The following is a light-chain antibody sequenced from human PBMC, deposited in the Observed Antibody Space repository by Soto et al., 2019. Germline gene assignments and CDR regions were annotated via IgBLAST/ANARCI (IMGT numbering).Light chain of an antibody. CDR2: GNS. Sequence: QSVLTQPPSVSGAPGQRVTISCTGSSSNIGAGYDVHWYQQLPGTAPKLLIYGNSNRPSGVPDRFSGSKSGTSASLAITGLQGGDGVDYYRQPYDSSLSGSVFGGGPQRPVL. CDR1: SSNIGAGYD. CDR3: QPYDSSLSGSV. V-gene: IGLV1-40*01. J-gene: IGLJ3*02.